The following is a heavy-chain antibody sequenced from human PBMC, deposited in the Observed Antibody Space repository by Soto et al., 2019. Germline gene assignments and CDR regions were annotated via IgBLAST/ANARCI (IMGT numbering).Heavy chain of an antibody. CDR2: ISGSGGST. CDR3: ARRSSGWYFDY. J-gene: IGHJ4*02. CDR1: GFTFSSYA. V-gene: IGHV3-23*01. D-gene: IGHD6-19*01. Sequence: EVQLLESGGGLVQPGGSLRLSCAASGFTFSSYAMSWFRQAPGKGLAWVSAISGSGGSTYYADSVKGRFTISRDNSKNTLYLQMNSLRAEDTAVYYCARRSSGWYFDYWGQGTLVTVSS.